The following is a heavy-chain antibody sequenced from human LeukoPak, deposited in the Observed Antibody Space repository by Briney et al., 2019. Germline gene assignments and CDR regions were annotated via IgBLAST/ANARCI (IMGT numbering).Heavy chain of an antibody. CDR1: GFTFSSYS. CDR2: ISSSSSTI. Sequence: PGGSLRLSCAASGFTFSSYSMNWVRQAPGKGLEWVSYISSSSSTIYYADSVKGRFTISRDNAKNSLYLQMNSLRAEDTAVYYCARDNVVGYCSSTSCYAGYDYWGQGTLVTVSS. CDR3: ARDNVVGYCSSTSCYAGYDY. J-gene: IGHJ4*02. V-gene: IGHV3-48*04. D-gene: IGHD2-2*01.